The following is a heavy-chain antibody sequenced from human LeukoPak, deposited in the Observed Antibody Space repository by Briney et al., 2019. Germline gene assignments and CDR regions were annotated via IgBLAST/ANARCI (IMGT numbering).Heavy chain of an antibody. CDR3: ARGGTYNDILSFDP. J-gene: IGHJ5*02. Sequence: PSETLSLTCTVSGGSISYSYWIWIRQSPGKGLEWIGQIYYTGSTYYNPSLKRRVTISVDTSRNQFSLNLTSVTAADTAVYHCARGGTYNDILSFDPWGQGTLVTVSS. CDR1: GGSISYSY. CDR2: IYYTGST. V-gene: IGHV4-59*01. D-gene: IGHD3-9*01.